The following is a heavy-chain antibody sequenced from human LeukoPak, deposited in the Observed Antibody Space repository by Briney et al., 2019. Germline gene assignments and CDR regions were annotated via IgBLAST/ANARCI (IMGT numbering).Heavy chain of an antibody. CDR2: ISSDGSST. D-gene: IGHD6-19*01. Sequence: GGSLRLSCAASGFTFSTYWMYWIRQAPGKGLVWVSRISSDGSSTNYADSVKGRFTISRDNAKNTLSLHMTSLRADDTAMYCCARGNSLAVVAGGLFVYWGQGTHVTVAS. CDR1: GFTFSTYW. V-gene: IGHV3-74*01. J-gene: IGHJ4*02. CDR3: ARGNSLAVVAGGLFVY.